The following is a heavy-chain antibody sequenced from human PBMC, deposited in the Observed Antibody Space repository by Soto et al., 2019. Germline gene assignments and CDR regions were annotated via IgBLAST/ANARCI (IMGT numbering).Heavy chain of an antibody. Sequence: ASVKVSCKASGGTFSAHAIIWVRQAPGHGLEWMGGIIPISGTTYYTQKFQGRVTITADEPTSTAFMELSSLKSDDTAVFYCARGYCSGGNCYSGMDVWGQGTMVTVSS. CDR1: GGTFSAHA. CDR3: ARGYCSGGNCYSGMDV. CDR2: IIPISGTT. V-gene: IGHV1-69*13. D-gene: IGHD2-15*01. J-gene: IGHJ6*02.